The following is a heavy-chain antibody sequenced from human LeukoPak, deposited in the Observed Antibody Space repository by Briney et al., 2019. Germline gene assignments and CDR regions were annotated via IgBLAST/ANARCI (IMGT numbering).Heavy chain of an antibody. D-gene: IGHD2-2*02. CDR3: TTDGDDIVVVPAAIEEDY. CDR2: ISYDGSNK. CDR1: GFTFSSYA. V-gene: IGHV3-30-3*01. J-gene: IGHJ4*02. Sequence: GGSLRLSCAASGFTFSSYAMHWVRQAPGKGLEWVAVISYDGSNKYYADSVKGRFTISRDNSKNTLYLQMNSLKTEDTAVYYCTTDGDDIVVVPAAIEEDYWGQGTLVTVSS.